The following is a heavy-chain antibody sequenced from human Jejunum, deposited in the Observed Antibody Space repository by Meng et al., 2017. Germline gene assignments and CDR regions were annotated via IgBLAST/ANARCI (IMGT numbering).Heavy chain of an antibody. V-gene: IGHV1-3*01. CDR2: INAGIGDT. Sequence: QVQLVQSGAEVKKPGASVKVSGKASGYTFINNAVHWMRQAPGQSLEWVGWINAGIGDTKYSQNLQGRVTITRDTSASTTYMELRSLKSEDTATYYCARDRGATYSFDYWGQGTLVTVSS. D-gene: IGHD1-26*01. CDR1: GYTFINNA. J-gene: IGHJ4*02. CDR3: ARDRGATYSFDY.